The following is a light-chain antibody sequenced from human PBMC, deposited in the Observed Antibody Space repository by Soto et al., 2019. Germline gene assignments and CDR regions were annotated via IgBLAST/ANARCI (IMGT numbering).Light chain of an antibody. CDR2: GAS. CDR1: QSVSSSY. Sequence: EIVLTQSPGTLSLSPGERATLSCRASQSVSSSYLGWYQQKPGQAPRLLIYGASSRATGIPDRFSDSGSGTAVILTISRLEPEDFAVYYCQQYGSSPPNTFGQGTKVEIK. V-gene: IGKV3-20*01. J-gene: IGKJ2*01. CDR3: QQYGSSPPNT.